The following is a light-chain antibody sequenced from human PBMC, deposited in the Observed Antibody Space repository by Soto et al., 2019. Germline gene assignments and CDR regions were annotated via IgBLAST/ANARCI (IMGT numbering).Light chain of an antibody. J-gene: IGKJ1*01. CDR2: DAS. CDR3: QQRGNWPVT. V-gene: IGKV3-11*01. CDR1: QSVGSY. Sequence: EIVLTQSPATLSLSPGERATLSCRASQSVGSYFAWYQQKPGQAPRRLIYDASNRATGIPARFSGSGSGTDFTLTISSLEPDDFAVYYCQQRGNWPVTFGQGTRVDIK.